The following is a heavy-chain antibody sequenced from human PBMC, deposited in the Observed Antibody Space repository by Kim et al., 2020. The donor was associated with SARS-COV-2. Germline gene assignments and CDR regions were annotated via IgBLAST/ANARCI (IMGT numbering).Heavy chain of an antibody. Sequence: ASVKVSCKASGYTFTSYAMHWVRQAPGQRLEWMGWINAGNGNTKYSQKFQGRVTITRDTSASTAYMELSSLRSEDTAVYYCAREPGLRPVYYYGMDVWGQGTTVTVSS. CDR3: AREPGLRPVYYYGMDV. CDR2: INAGNGNT. D-gene: IGHD4-17*01. CDR1: GYTFTSYA. J-gene: IGHJ6*02. V-gene: IGHV1-3*01.